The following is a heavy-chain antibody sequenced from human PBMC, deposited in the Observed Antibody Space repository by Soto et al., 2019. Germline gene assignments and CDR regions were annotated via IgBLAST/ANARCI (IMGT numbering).Heavy chain of an antibody. CDR3: ASLVGANDAFDI. D-gene: IGHD1-26*01. V-gene: IGHV1-24*01. CDR2: FDPEDGET. J-gene: IGHJ3*02. CDR1: GYTLTELS. Sequence: ASVKVSCKVSGYTLTELSMHWVRQAPGKGLEWMGGFDPEDGETIYAQKFQGRVTMTEDTSTDTAYMELSSLRSEDTAVYYCASLVGANDAFDIWGQGTMVTVSS.